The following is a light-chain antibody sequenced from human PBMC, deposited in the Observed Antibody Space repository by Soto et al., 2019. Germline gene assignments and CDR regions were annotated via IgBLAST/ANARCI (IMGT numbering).Light chain of an antibody. CDR1: QSVSSSY. V-gene: IGKV3-20*01. Sequence: EIVLTQSPGTLSLSPGERATLSCRASQSVSSSYLAWYQQKPGQAPRLLIYGASSRATGIPDRFSGSGSGTDFTLTISRLEPEDFATYYCLQDYNYPRTFGQGTKVE. CDR3: LQDYNYPRT. J-gene: IGKJ1*01. CDR2: GAS.